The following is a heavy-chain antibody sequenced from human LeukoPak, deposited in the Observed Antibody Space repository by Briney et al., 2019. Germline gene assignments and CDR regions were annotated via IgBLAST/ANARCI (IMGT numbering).Heavy chain of an antibody. Sequence: GRSLRPSCVASGFTFSRYGMHWIRQAPGKGLEGVAVIWFDGSKRYYADSVKGRFTISRDDSKNMLYLQMNSLRVEDTAIYYCARDHGVTTFYFDSWGQGALATVSS. J-gene: IGHJ4*02. CDR1: GFTFSRYG. CDR2: IWFDGSKR. CDR3: ARDHGVTTFYFDS. V-gene: IGHV3-33*01. D-gene: IGHD4-17*01.